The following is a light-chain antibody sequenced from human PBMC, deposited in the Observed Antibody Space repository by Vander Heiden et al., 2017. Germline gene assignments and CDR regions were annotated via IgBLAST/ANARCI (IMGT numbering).Light chain of an antibody. CDR2: EVT. Sequence: SALTQPASVSGSPGQSITIPCTGTTRDVGRYNLVSGYQQQPGKVPKLIIFEVTKRPSGVSHRFSGSRSAYTASLTIAGLQAEDEAYYYCCSYADTHLVFGGGTKVTVL. CDR3: CSYADTHLV. J-gene: IGLJ2*01. V-gene: IGLV2-23*02. CDR1: TRDVGRYNL.